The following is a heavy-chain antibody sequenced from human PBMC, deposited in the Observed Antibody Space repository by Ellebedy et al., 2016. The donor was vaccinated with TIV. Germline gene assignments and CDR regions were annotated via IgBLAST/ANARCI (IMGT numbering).Heavy chain of an antibody. CDR2: IHGGGSST. J-gene: IGHJ4*02. D-gene: IGHD1/OR15-1a*01. V-gene: IGHV3-23*01. CDR1: GFTFSSYW. Sequence: GESLKISCAASGFTFSSYWMHWVRQAPGKGLEWVSAIHGGGSSTYYADSVRGRFTISRDTSKNTLYLQMNSLRAEDTAVYYCGPYQQRGAFDFWGQGTLVTVSS. CDR3: GPYQQRGAFDF.